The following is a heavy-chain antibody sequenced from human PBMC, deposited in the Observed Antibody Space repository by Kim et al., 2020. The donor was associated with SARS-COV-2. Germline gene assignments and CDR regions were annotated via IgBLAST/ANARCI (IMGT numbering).Heavy chain of an antibody. Sequence: GGSLRLSCAASGFTFSNAWMSWVRQAPGKGLEWVGRIKSKTDGGTTDYAAPVKGRFTISRDDSKNTLYLQMNSLKTEDTAVYYCTTVWFGGRWDYGMDVWGQGTTVTVSS. CDR2: IKSKTDGGTT. CDR3: TTVWFGGRWDYGMDV. D-gene: IGHD3-10*01. V-gene: IGHV3-15*01. CDR1: GFTFSNAW. J-gene: IGHJ6*02.